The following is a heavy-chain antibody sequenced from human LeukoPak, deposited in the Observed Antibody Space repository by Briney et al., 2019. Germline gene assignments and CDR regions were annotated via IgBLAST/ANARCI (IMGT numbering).Heavy chain of an antibody. D-gene: IGHD3-22*01. CDR3: ARDGSDSTGYYYAL. J-gene: IGHJ4*02. CDR1: GLTFDVYA. Sequence: GGSLSLSCAASGLTFDVYAMDWVRHAPGKGVECVSGISWKSGSIGYADSVKGRFTISRDNAKNSLYLQMNSLRAEDTAVYYCARDGSDSTGYYYALWGQGTLVTVSS. CDR2: ISWKSGSI. V-gene: IGHV3-9*01.